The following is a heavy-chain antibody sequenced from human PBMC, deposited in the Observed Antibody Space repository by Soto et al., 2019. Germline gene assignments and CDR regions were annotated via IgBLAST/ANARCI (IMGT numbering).Heavy chain of an antibody. CDR2: ISGSGGST. V-gene: IGHV3-23*01. D-gene: IGHD1-7*01. Sequence: GGSLRLCCAASGFTFSSYVMSWVRQAPGKGLEWVSAISGSGGSTYYADSVKGRFTISRDNSKNTLYLQMNSLRAEDTAIYYCAKGRTGTTWNYFDYWGQGTLVTVSS. CDR1: GFTFSSYV. J-gene: IGHJ4*02. CDR3: AKGRTGTTWNYFDY.